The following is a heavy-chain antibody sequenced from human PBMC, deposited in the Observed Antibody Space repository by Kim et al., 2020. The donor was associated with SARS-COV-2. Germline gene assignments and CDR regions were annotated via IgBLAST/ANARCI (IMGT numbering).Heavy chain of an antibody. CDR1: GFTFSSYG. D-gene: IGHD5-18*01. CDR2: IWYDGSNK. Sequence: GGSLRLSCAASGFTFSSYGMHWVRQAPGKGLEWVAVIWYDGSNKYYADSVKGRFTISRDNSKNTLYLQMNSLRAEDTAVYYCARGLGGNTAMVVDYWGQGTLVTVSS. J-gene: IGHJ4*02. CDR3: ARGLGGNTAMVVDY. V-gene: IGHV3-33*01.